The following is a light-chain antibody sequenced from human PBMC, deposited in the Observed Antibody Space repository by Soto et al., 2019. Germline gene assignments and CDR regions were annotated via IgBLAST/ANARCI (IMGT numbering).Light chain of an antibody. CDR2: GAS. Sequence: EIVLTQSPGTLSLSPGGRATLSCRASQSVTSSYLAWYQQKPGQAPRLLIYGASTRATGIPDRFSGGGSGTDFTLTIRRLEPEDFAVYYCQEYRSSRTFGQGTKVDIK. CDR1: QSVTSSY. J-gene: IGKJ1*01. CDR3: QEYRSSRT. V-gene: IGKV3-20*01.